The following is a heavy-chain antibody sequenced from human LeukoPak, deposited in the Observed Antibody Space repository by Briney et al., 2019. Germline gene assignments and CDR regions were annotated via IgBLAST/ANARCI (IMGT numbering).Heavy chain of an antibody. J-gene: IGHJ3*01. Sequence: SETLSLTCTVSGGSISNYFWNWIRQPPGKGLEWIGYFFQSGSAKYNPSLKSRVTLSADTSKNQVSLKLNSVTAADTAVYFCARLLDNDIGGDPDTFDVWGQGTTVIVSS. CDR1: GGSISNYF. CDR3: ARLLDNDIGGDPDTFDV. CDR2: FFQSGSA. D-gene: IGHD2-21*01. V-gene: IGHV4-59*08.